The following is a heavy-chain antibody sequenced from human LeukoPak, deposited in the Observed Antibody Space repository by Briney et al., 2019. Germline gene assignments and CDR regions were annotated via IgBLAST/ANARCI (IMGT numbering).Heavy chain of an antibody. V-gene: IGHV4-30-4*08. D-gene: IGHD3-10*01. J-gene: IGHJ4*02. Sequence: SETLSLTCTVSGGSISSGDYCWSWIRQPPGKGLEWIGYIYYSGSTYYNPSLKSRVTISVDTSKNQFSLKLRSVTAADTAVYYCARERGRYGSGSYSVDYWGQGTLVTVSS. CDR1: GGSISSGDYC. CDR3: ARERGRYGSGSYSVDY. CDR2: IYYSGST.